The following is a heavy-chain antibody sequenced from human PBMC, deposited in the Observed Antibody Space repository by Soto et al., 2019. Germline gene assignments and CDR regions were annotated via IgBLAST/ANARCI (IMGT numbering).Heavy chain of an antibody. V-gene: IGHV3-66*01. Sequence: EVQLVESGGGLVQPGGSLRLSCAASGFTVSSNYMSWVRQAPGKGLEWVSVIYSGGSTYSADSVKGRFTISRDNSKNTLYLQMNSLRAEDTAVYYCARATGGYDSPFDYWGQGTLVTVSS. J-gene: IGHJ4*02. CDR2: IYSGGST. D-gene: IGHD5-12*01. CDR1: GFTVSSNY. CDR3: ARATGGYDSPFDY.